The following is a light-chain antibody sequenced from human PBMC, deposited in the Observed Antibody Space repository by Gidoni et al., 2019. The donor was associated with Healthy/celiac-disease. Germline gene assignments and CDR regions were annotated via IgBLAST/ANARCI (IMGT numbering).Light chain of an antibody. CDR2: DAS. J-gene: IGKJ5*01. V-gene: IGKV3-11*01. CDR3: QQRSNWPPKIT. CDR1: QSVSSY. Sequence: DIVLTQSPATLSLSPGERATLSCRASQSVSSYLAWYQQKPGQAPRLLIYDASNRATGIPARFSGGGSGTDFTLTISSLEPEDFAVYYCQQRSNWPPKITFGQGTRLEIK.